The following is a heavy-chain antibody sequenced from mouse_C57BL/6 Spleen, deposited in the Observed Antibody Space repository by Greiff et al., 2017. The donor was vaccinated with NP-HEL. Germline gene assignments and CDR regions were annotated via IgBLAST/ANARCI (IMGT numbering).Heavy chain of an antibody. V-gene: IGHV1-69*01. D-gene: IGHD2-1*01. Sequence: QVQLQQPGAELVMPGASVKLSCKASGYTFTSYWMHWVKQRPGQGLEWIGEIDPSDSYTNYNQKFKGKSTLTVDKSSSTAYMQLSNLTSEDSAVYYCARSQIYYGNCWYFDVWGTGTTVTVSS. CDR2: IDPSDSYT. CDR3: ARSQIYYGNCWYFDV. J-gene: IGHJ1*03. CDR1: GYTFTSYW.